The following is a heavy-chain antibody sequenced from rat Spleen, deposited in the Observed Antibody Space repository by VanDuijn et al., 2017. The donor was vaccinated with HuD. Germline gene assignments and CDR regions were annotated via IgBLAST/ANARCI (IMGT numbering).Heavy chain of an antibody. V-gene: IGHV5-25*01. J-gene: IGHJ2*01. CDR3: ASRYDGTYYY. Sequence: EVQLVESDGGLVQPGRSLKLSCAASGFTFSDYYIAWVRQAPTKGLEWVATISTGGGNTYYRDSVKGRFTISRDNAKSTLYLQMNSLRSEDTATYYCASRYDGTYYYWGQGVMVTVSS. D-gene: IGHD1-12*02. CDR1: GFTFSDYY. CDR2: ISTGGGNT.